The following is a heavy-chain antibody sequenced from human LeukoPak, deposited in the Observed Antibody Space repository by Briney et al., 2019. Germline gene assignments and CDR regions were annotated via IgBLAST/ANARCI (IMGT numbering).Heavy chain of an antibody. Sequence: GGSLRLSCAASGFTFSSYGMHWVRQAPGKGLEWVAFICYDGSNEYYADSVKGRFTISRDNSKNTLYLQMNSLRAEDTAVYYCARDPEEERLMVVLTHFDYWGQGTLVTVSS. CDR3: ARDPEEERLMVVLTHFDY. CDR1: GFTFSSYG. V-gene: IGHV3-33*01. J-gene: IGHJ4*02. D-gene: IGHD3-22*01. CDR2: ICYDGSNE.